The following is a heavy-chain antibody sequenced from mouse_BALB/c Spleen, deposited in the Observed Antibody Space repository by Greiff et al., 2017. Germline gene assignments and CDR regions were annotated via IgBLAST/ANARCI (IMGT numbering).Heavy chain of an antibody. CDR1: GFSLTSYG. V-gene: IGHV2-6-2*01. Sequence: QVHVKQSGPDLVAPSQSLSITCTVSGFSLTSYGVHWVRQPPGKGLEWLVVIWSDGSTTYNSALKSRLSISKDNSKSQVFLKMNSLQTDDTAMYYCARHGDWDGAMDYWGQGTSVTVSS. CDR3: ARHGDWDGAMDY. J-gene: IGHJ4*01. D-gene: IGHD4-1*01. CDR2: IWSDGST.